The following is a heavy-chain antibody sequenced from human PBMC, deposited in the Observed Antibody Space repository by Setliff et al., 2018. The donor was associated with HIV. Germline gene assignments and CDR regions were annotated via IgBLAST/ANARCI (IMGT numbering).Heavy chain of an antibody. V-gene: IGHV3-9*01. CDR2: IHWNGGVM. CDR3: VKDDSATARYYFYMDV. D-gene: IGHD2-21*02. J-gene: IGHJ6*03. CDR1: GFTFGDYA. Sequence: GGSLRLSCTASGFTFGDYAMHWVRQAPGKGLEWVSGIHWNGGVMGYVDSTRGRFTISRDNVRNSLYLQMDSLTIDDTALYYCVKDDSATARYYFYMDVWGKGTTVTVSS.